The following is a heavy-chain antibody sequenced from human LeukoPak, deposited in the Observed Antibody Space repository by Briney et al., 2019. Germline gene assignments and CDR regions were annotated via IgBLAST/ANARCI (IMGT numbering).Heavy chain of an antibody. J-gene: IGHJ4*02. D-gene: IGHD2-21*02. Sequence: GGSLRLSCLASGFTVSSTYMSWVRQAPGKGLEWVSVTYSGGSTYYADSVKGRCTISRDNAKNTLYLQMNSLRAEDTAVYYCARGHIVVLTAPDYWGQGTLVTVSS. V-gene: IGHV3-66*01. CDR1: GFTVSSTY. CDR2: TYSGGST. CDR3: ARGHIVVLTAPDY.